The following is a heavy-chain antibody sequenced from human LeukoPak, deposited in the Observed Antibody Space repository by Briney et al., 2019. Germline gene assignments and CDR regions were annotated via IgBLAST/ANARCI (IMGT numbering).Heavy chain of an antibody. V-gene: IGHV3-9*01. CDR2: ISWNSGDI. Sequence: GRSLRLSCAASGFTFDDYAMYWVRQAPGKGLEWVSGISWNSGDIGYADSVKGRFTISRDNAKNSLYLQMNSLRAEDTALYYCAKDINIWFGELRIDYWGQGTLVTVSS. J-gene: IGHJ4*02. CDR1: GFTFDDYA. D-gene: IGHD3-10*01. CDR3: AKDINIWFGELRIDY.